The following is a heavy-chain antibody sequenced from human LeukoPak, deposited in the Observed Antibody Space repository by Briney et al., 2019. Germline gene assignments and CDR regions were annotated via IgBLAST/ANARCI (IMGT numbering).Heavy chain of an antibody. CDR2: INPNSGGT. Sequence: EASVKVSCKASGYTFTGYYMHWVRQAPGQGLEWMGWINPNSGGTNYAQKVQGRVTITRDTSISTAYMELSRLRSDDTAVYYCARGKYYDSSGYYYLDYWGQGTLVTVS. V-gene: IGHV1-2*02. J-gene: IGHJ4*02. CDR3: ARGKYYDSSGYYYLDY. D-gene: IGHD3-22*01. CDR1: GYTFTGYY.